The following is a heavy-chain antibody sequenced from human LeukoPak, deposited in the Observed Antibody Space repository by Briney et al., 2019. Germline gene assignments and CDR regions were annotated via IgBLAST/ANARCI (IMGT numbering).Heavy chain of an antibody. D-gene: IGHD6-19*01. CDR2: VSSSGDRT. CDR3: ARDRLGSGWSLVY. V-gene: IGHV3-64*01. Sequence: PGGSLRLSCAASGFTFSSLYMHWVRQAPGQGLEYVSSVSSSGDRTHYASSVKGRFTISRDNSKNTLYLQMGSLRAEDTALYYCARDRLGSGWSLVYWGQGTLVTVSS. CDR1: GFTFSSLY. J-gene: IGHJ4*02.